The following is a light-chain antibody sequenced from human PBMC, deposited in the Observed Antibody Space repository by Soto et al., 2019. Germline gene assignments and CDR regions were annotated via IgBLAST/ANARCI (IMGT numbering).Light chain of an antibody. J-gene: IGLJ3*02. CDR1: SSDVGSYNL. CDR3: SSYTGTSPPLV. CDR2: EVS. Sequence: QSALTQPASVSGSPGQSITISCTGTSSDVGSYNLVSWYQQHPGKAPKLMISEVSNRPSGVSNRFSGSKSGNTASLTISGLQAEDDADYYCSSYTGTSPPLVFGGGTKVTVL. V-gene: IGLV2-14*02.